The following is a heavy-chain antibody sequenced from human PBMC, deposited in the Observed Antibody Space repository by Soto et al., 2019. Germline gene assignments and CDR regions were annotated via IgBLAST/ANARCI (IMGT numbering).Heavy chain of an antibody. CDR2: INPAGSVK. CDR3: ARYSRSSGWLDP. V-gene: IGHV3-7*01. Sequence: EVQLVESGGGLVQPGGSLRLSCAASGFTFSSFWMTWVRQTPGKGLEWVANINPAGSVKNYVDSMEGRFTISRDNAENSLYLQMNSLRAEDTAVYYCARYSRSSGWLDPWGQGTQVTVSS. D-gene: IGHD6-6*01. J-gene: IGHJ5*02. CDR1: GFTFSSFW.